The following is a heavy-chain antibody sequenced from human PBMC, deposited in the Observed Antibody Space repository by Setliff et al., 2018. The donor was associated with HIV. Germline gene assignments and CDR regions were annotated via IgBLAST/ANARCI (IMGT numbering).Heavy chain of an antibody. CDR2: VNTNTGNP. Sequence: ASVKVSCKASGYTFTSYAMNWVRQAPGQGLEWMGWVNTNTGNPTYAQGFTGRFVFSLDTSVSTAYLQISSLKAEDTAVYYCARTCIAVAGRDYYYYMDVWGKGTTVTVSS. CDR1: GYTFTSYA. CDR3: ARTCIAVAGRDYYYYMDV. J-gene: IGHJ6*03. D-gene: IGHD6-19*01. V-gene: IGHV7-4-1*02.